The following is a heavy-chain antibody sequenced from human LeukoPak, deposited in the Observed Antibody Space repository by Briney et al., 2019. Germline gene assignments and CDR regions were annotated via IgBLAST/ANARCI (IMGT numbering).Heavy chain of an antibody. CDR1: GFTFSNYA. V-gene: IGHV3-23*01. D-gene: IGHD3-22*01. CDR3: AKYFYDSSTYSFDY. J-gene: IGHJ4*02. Sequence: GGSLRLSCAASGFTFSNYAMSWVRQAPGKGLEWVPSIGSGGTTHYADSVKGRFTISRDNSKNTLFLQMNSLRAEDTAVYYCAKYFYDSSTYSFDYWGQGTLVTVSS. CDR2: IGSGGTT.